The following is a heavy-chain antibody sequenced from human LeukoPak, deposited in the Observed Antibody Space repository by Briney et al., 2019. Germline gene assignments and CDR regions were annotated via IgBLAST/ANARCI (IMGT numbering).Heavy chain of an antibody. J-gene: IGHJ5*02. V-gene: IGHV1-18*01. CDR2: ISAYNSNT. D-gene: IGHD2-2*01. Sequence: GASVKVSCKASGYTFISYGISWVRQAPGQGLEWLGWISAYNSNTNYTQKLQGKVTMTTDTSTSTAYMELRSLRSDDTAVYYCARDVGYCGSTSCYPWFDPWGQGTLVTVSS. CDR1: GYTFISYG. CDR3: ARDVGYCGSTSCYPWFDP.